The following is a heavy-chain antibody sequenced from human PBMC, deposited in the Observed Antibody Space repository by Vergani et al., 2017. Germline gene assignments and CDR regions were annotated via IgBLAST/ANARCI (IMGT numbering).Heavy chain of an antibody. CDR1: GFTFSDYY. D-gene: IGHD3-10*01. V-gene: IGHV3-11*01. Sequence: QVQLEESGGGLVKPGGSLRLSCAASGFTFSDYYMSWIRQAPGRRLEWVSYISSSGSTIYYADSVQGRFTISRDNAKNSLYLQMNSLRAEDTAVYYCARDAPVLGMVRGVSWFDPWGQGTLVTVSS. J-gene: IGHJ5*02. CDR3: ARDAPVLGMVRGVSWFDP. CDR2: ISSSGSTI.